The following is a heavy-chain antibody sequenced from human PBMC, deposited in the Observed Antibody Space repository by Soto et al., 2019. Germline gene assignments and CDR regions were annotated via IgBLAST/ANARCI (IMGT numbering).Heavy chain of an antibody. Sequence: QITLKESGPTLVKPTQTLTLTCTFSGFSLSTTEEGVGWIRQPPGKALEWLALIYWDDDKRYRPSLNTRLTITKDTSKNQVVLTMTNVDPEDTATYYCAHGSCSGAYCYPIPYLDYWGQGILVTVSP. D-gene: IGHD2-2*03. J-gene: IGHJ4*02. CDR3: AHGSCSGAYCYPIPYLDY. V-gene: IGHV2-5*02. CDR1: GFSLSTTEEG. CDR2: IYWDDDK.